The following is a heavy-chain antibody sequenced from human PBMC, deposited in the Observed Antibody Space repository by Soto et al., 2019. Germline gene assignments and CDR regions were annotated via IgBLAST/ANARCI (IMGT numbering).Heavy chain of an antibody. CDR2: IYYSGRT. D-gene: IGHD3-10*01. CDR1: GGSITSGAYY. Sequence: QVQLQESGPGLAKPSQTLSLTSSVSGGSITSGAYYWSWIRQHPGTGLEWIGFIYYSGRTYYNPSLKSRVTISLDTSENQFSLKLNSVTAADTAVYYRARDLRGGTLFDYWGQGALVTVSS. V-gene: IGHV4-31*03. J-gene: IGHJ4*02. CDR3: ARDLRGGTLFDY.